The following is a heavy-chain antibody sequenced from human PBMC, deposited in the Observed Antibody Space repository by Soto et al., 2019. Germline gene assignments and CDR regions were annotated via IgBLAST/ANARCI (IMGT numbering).Heavy chain of an antibody. CDR2: IYYSGST. CDR1: SGSIGTYF. D-gene: IGHD3-22*01. Sequence: PSETLSLTCTVSSGSIGTYFWSWIRQPPGKGLEWIGYIYYSGSTNYNPSLKSRVTISVDTSKNQFSLKLSSVTAADTAVYYCARSKKRGHSYYDSRVSLDAFDIWGQGTMVTVSS. J-gene: IGHJ3*02. V-gene: IGHV4-59*01. CDR3: ARSKKRGHSYYDSRVSLDAFDI.